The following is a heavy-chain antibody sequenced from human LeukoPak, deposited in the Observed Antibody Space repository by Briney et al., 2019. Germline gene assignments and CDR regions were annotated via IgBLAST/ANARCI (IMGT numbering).Heavy chain of an antibody. V-gene: IGHV4-34*01. CDR3: ARGLPTVTTPYFDY. CDR1: GGSFSDSF. J-gene: IGHJ4*02. CDR2: INHSGST. D-gene: IGHD4-17*01. Sequence: SETLSLTCAVYGGSFSDSFWSWIRQPPGKGLEWIGEINHSGSTNYNPSLKSRVTISVDTSKNQFSLKLSSVTAADTAVYYCARGLPTVTTPYFDYWGQGTLVTVSS.